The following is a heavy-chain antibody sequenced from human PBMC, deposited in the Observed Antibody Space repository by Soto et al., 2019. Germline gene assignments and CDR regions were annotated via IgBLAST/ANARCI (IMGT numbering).Heavy chain of an antibody. J-gene: IGHJ3*02. CDR1: GYTFTSYA. D-gene: IGHD1-26*01. V-gene: IGHV1-3*01. CDR2: INAGNGNT. Sequence: ASVKVSCKASGYTFTSYAMHWVRQAPGQRLEWMGWINAGNGNTKYSQKFQGRVTITRDTSASTAYVELSSLRSEDTAVYYCARDPSVGYAFDIWGQGTMVTVSS. CDR3: ARDPSVGYAFDI.